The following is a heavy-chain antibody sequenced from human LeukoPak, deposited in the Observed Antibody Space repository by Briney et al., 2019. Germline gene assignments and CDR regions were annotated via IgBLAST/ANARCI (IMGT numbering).Heavy chain of an antibody. J-gene: IGHJ4*02. V-gene: IGHV3-23*01. CDR2: ISGSGLQT. CDR3: VKHMRISVWFFDS. Sequence: GGSLRLSCAASGFSFSNYALSWVRQAPGKGLEWVSLISGSGLQTEYADSVKGRFTISRDNPKNTLSLQISSLNADDTAVYYCVKHMRISVWFFDSWGQGTLVTVSS. D-gene: IGHD6-19*01. CDR1: GFSFSNYA.